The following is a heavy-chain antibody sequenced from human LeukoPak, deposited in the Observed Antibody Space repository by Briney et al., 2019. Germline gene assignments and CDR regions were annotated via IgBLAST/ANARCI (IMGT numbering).Heavy chain of an antibody. D-gene: IGHD2-8*01. Sequence: GGSLRLSCAASGFPFSSYGMHGVREAPGKGLEWVAVISYEGSNKYYADSVKGRFTISGDNSKNTLYLQMNSLRAEDTAVYYCAKAGYCTTGVCQNFDYWGQGTLATVSS. J-gene: IGHJ4*02. CDR3: AKAGYCTTGVCQNFDY. CDR2: ISYEGSNK. V-gene: IGHV3-30*18. CDR1: GFPFSSYG.